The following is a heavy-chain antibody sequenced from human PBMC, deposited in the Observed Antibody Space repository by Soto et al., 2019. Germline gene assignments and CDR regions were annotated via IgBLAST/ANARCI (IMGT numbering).Heavy chain of an antibody. Sequence: EVQLLESGGGLVQPEGSLRLSCAASGFTFSTYAMSWVRQAPGEGLEWVSTISDNGGATHYADSVKGRFTISRDNSKNTLYLQMNSLSAEDTAVYYCAKAMTSAGWYKNDYGGQGTMVTVSS. D-gene: IGHD6-19*01. CDR3: AKAMTSAGWYKNDY. CDR2: ISDNGGAT. V-gene: IGHV3-23*01. J-gene: IGHJ4*02. CDR1: GFTFSTYA.